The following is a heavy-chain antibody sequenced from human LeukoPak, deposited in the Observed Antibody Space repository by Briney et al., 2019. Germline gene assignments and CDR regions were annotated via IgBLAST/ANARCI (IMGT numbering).Heavy chain of an antibody. CDR1: GCSISESNYY. Sequence: SETLSLTCSVSGCSISESNYYWGWIRQPPGKGLEWIGSIYFSGNTYHNSSLKSRVTISVDTSKNQFSLKLNSVTAADTAVYYCVRREYSNKSPFDYWGQGTLVTVSS. V-gene: IGHV4-39*01. CDR2: IYFSGNT. D-gene: IGHD4-11*01. J-gene: IGHJ4*02. CDR3: VRREYSNKSPFDY.